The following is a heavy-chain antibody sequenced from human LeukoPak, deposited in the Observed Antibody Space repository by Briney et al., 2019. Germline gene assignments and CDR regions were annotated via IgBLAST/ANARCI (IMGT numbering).Heavy chain of an antibody. CDR1: GFTVSSNY. CDR2: IYSSGSS. D-gene: IGHD3-10*01. V-gene: IGHV3-53*05. CDR3: ARGGVRVAFDM. J-gene: IGHJ3*02. Sequence: PGGSLRLSCAASGFTVSSNYMSWVRQAPGKGLEWVSLIYSSGSSYYADSVKGRFTISRGNSKNTLYLQMNSLRTEDTAVYYCARGGVRVAFDMWGQGTMVTVSS.